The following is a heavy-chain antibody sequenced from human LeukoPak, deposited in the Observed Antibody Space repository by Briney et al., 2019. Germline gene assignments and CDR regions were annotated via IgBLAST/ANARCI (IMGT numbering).Heavy chain of an antibody. D-gene: IGHD3-3*01. Sequence: PGGSLRLSCAASGFTFSSYSMNWVRQAPGKGLEWVSYISSSSSTIYYADSVKGRFTISRDNAKNSLYLQMNSLRDEDTAVYYCARDSHYDLLYGMDVWGQGTTVTVSS. V-gene: IGHV3-48*02. CDR3: ARDSHYDLLYGMDV. CDR1: GFTFSSYS. J-gene: IGHJ6*02. CDR2: ISSSSSTI.